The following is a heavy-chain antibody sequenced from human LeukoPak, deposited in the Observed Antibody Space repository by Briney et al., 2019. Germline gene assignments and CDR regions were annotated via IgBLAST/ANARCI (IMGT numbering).Heavy chain of an antibody. CDR3: ARVGPRLTFWGSYRSPLPKGSAHDAFDI. D-gene: IGHD3-16*02. Sequence: SETLSLACAVYGGSFSGYYWSWIRQPPGKGLEWIGEINHSGSTNYNPSLKSRVTISVDTSKNQFSLKLSSVTAADTAVYYCARVGPRLTFWGSYRSPLPKGSAHDAFDIWGQGTMVTVSS. V-gene: IGHV4-34*01. J-gene: IGHJ3*02. CDR1: GGSFSGYY. CDR2: INHSGST.